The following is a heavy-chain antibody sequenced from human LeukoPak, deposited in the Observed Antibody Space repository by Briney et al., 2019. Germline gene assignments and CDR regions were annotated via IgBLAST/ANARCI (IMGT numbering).Heavy chain of an antibody. CDR3: ARGANWFDP. D-gene: IGHD3-16*01. Sequence: SETLSLTCTVSGGSISSYYWSWIRQPPGKGLEWIGYIYYSGSTNCNPSLKSRVTISVDTSKNQFSLKLSSVTAADTAVYYCARGANWFDPWGQGTLVTVSS. J-gene: IGHJ5*02. V-gene: IGHV4-59*01. CDR2: IYYSGST. CDR1: GGSISSYY.